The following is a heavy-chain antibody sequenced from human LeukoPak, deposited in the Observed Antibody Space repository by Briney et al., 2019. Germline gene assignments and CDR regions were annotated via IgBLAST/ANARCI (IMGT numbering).Heavy chain of an antibody. V-gene: IGHV3-21*01. CDR3: ARGGSSWPSDV. D-gene: IGHD6-13*01. CDR1: GFTFSSYS. CDR2: ISTSSSYI. Sequence: PGGSLRLSCAASGFTFSSYSMNWVRQAPGKGLEWVSSISTSSSYIHYADSVKGRFTISRDNAKNSLYLQMNSLRAEDTAVYYCARGGSSWPSDVWGKGTTVTVSS. J-gene: IGHJ6*04.